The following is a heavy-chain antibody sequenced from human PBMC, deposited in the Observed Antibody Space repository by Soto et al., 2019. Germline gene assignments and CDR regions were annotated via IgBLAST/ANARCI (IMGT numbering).Heavy chain of an antibody. J-gene: IGHJ6*03. CDR3: ARDGYSSVNVGYGERYYYYYYMDV. CDR2: INPNSGGT. Sequence: ASVKVSCKASGYTFTGYYMHWVRQAPGQGLEWMGWINPNSGGTNYAQKFQGWVTMTRDTSISTAYMELSRLRSDDTAVYYCARDGYSSVNVGYGERYYYYYYMDVWGKGTTVTVSS. CDR1: GYTFTGYY. V-gene: IGHV1-2*04. D-gene: IGHD6-25*01.